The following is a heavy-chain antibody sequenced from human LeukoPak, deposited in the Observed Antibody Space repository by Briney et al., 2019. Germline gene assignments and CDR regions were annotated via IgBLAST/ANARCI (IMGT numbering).Heavy chain of an antibody. CDR1: GFTFSSYA. V-gene: IGHV3-30*04. CDR2: ISYDGSNK. Sequence: GGSLRLSCAASGFTFSSYAMHWVRQAPGKGLEWVAVISYDGSNKYYADSVKGRFTISRDNSKNTLYLQMNSLRAEDTAVYYCAKVGFDPWGQGTLVTVSS. CDR3: AKVGFDP. J-gene: IGHJ5*02.